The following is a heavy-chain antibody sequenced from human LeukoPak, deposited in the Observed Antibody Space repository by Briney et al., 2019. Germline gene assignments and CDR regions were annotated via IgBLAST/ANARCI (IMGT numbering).Heavy chain of an antibody. J-gene: IGHJ4*02. Sequence: PGGSLRLSCAASGFTFSNAWMSWVRQAPGKGLEWVGRIKSKTDGGTTDYAAPVKGRFTISRDDSKNTLYLQMNSLRAEDTAVYYCAKDITNYGDSLSYWGQGTLVTVSS. CDR3: AKDITNYGDSLSY. CDR2: IKSKTDGGTT. V-gene: IGHV3-15*01. D-gene: IGHD4-17*01. CDR1: GFTFSNAW.